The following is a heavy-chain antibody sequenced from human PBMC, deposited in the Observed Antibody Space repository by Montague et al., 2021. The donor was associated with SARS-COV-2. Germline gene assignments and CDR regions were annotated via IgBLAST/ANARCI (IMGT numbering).Heavy chain of an antibody. CDR1: GGSISIYY. D-gene: IGHD3-10*02. CDR2: IYHSGST. J-gene: IGHJ3*01. V-gene: IGHV4-59*13. Sequence: SETLSLTCAVYGGSISIYYWSWIRQSPGKGLEWIADIYHSGSTKYNPSLKSRVTISVDTSKNQFSLNLSSVTAADTAVYYCVRERKRLCSWGMDVWGQGTMVTVSS. CDR3: VRERKRLCSWGMDV.